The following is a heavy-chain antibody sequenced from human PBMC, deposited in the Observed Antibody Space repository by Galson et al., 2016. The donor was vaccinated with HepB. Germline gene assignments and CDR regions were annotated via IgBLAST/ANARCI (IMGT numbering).Heavy chain of an antibody. CDR1: GYTFTNYD. Sequence: SVKVSCKASGYTFTNYDITWVRKAPGQGLEWMGWMNPSSANTGYAQKFRGRVTMTRDTSISTAFMELSSLTSEDTAIYYCARGIRNLLYSDYWAQGTLVTVSS. CDR2: MNPSSANT. V-gene: IGHV1-8*01. J-gene: IGHJ4*02. CDR3: ARGIRNLLYSDY. D-gene: IGHD1-14*01.